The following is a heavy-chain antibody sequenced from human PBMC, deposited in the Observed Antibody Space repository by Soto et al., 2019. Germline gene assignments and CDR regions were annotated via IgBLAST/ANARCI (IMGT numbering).Heavy chain of an antibody. CDR2: VNDNWAS. Sequence: QVPLQESGQGLVKPSETLSLSCTVSGGSISSYYWSWIRQTPEKGLEWIGYVNDNWASNYNPSLKSRVAISLDTSKRQFSLKLTSVTATDTGVYYCARQGFGSLHGLLVVWSKGTNVTVSS. CDR1: GGSISSYY. J-gene: IGHJ6*04. D-gene: IGHD3-10*01. V-gene: IGHV4-59*08. CDR3: ARQGFGSLHGLLVV.